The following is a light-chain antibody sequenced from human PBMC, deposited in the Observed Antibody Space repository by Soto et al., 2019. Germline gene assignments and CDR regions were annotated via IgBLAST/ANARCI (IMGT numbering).Light chain of an antibody. J-gene: IGLJ1*01. V-gene: IGLV1-40*01. CDR2: GNS. CDR3: QSYDSSLNGA. CDR1: SSNIGAGHD. Sequence: QLVLTQPPSVSGAPGQRVTISCTGSSSNIGAGHDVHWYQQFPGTAPKLLIYGNSNRPSGVPDRFSGSKSGTSASLAITGLQAEDEADYYCQSYDSSLNGAFGTGTKVTVL.